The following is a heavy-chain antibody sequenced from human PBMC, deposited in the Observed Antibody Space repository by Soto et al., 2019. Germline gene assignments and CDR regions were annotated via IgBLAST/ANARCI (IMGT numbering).Heavy chain of an antibody. CDR3: ARDCSGGSCFGDY. D-gene: IGHD2-15*01. Sequence: EVQLVESGGGLVKPGGSLRLSCAASGFTFSSYSINWVRQAPGKGLEWVSAISDNSNYIYYADSVKGRLTISRDNAKNSLYLQMNSLRAEDTAVYYCARDCSGGSCFGDYWGQGTLVTVS. J-gene: IGHJ4*02. CDR1: GFTFSSYS. CDR2: ISDNSNYI. V-gene: IGHV3-21*01.